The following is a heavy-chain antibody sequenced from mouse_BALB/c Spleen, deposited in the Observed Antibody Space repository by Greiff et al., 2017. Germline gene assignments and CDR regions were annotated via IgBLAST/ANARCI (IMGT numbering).Heavy chain of an antibody. Sequence: VQLQQSGPGLVQPSQSLSITCTVSGFSLTSDGVHWVRQSPGKGLEWLGVIWSGGSTDYNAAFISRLSISKDNSKSQVFFKMNSLQANDTAIYYCARDRGRIYDGYYGDAMDYWGQGTSVTVSS. V-gene: IGHV2-2*02. J-gene: IGHJ4*01. CDR1: GFSLTSDG. CDR3: ARDRGRIYDGYYGDAMDY. D-gene: IGHD2-3*01. CDR2: IWSGGST.